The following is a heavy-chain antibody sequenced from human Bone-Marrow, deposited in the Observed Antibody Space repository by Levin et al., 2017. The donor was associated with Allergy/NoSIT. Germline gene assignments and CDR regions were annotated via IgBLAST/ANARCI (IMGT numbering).Heavy chain of an antibody. Sequence: PGGSLRLSCAASGFIVSDYYMEWVRQAPGKGLEWVGRTRNRANGDTTEYVASVKGRFTIYRDDSKNSLYLQMNSLQIEDTGVYYCTRTLRPTVKTYGLDVWGQGTTVIVSS. CDR2: TRNRANGDTT. V-gene: IGHV3-72*01. J-gene: IGHJ6*02. CDR3: TRTLRPTVKTYGLDV. CDR1: GFIVSDYY. D-gene: IGHD4-17*01.